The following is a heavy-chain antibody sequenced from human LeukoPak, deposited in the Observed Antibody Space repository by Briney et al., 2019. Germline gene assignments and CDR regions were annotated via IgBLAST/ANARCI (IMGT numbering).Heavy chain of an antibody. CDR2: INPDGSEK. V-gene: IGHV3-7*01. J-gene: IGHJ4*02. Sequence: HPGGSLRLSCGASGFTFRTSWMNWVRQAPGKGLEWVASINPDGSEKYSVDSVKGRFTISRDNAKNSLYLQMNSLRAEDTAVYYCARDRGYSSFDYWGQGTLVTVSS. CDR1: GFTFRTSW. D-gene: IGHD6-19*01. CDR3: ARDRGYSSFDY.